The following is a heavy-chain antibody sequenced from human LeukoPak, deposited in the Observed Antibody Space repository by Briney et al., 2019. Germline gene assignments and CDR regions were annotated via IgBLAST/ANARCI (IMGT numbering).Heavy chain of an antibody. D-gene: IGHD3-10*01. CDR1: GFTFSSYA. CDR2: ISGSGGST. CDR3: AKRGAVVRGVPQARGYYYGMDV. Sequence: GGSLRLSCAASGFTFSSYAMSWVRQAPGKGLEWVSAISGSGGSTYYADSVKGRFTISRDNSKNTLYLQMNSLRAEDTAVYYCAKRGAVVRGVPQARGYYYGMDVWGQGTTVTVSS. J-gene: IGHJ6*02. V-gene: IGHV3-23*01.